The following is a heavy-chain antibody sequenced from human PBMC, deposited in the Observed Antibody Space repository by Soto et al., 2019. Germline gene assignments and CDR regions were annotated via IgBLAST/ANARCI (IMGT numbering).Heavy chain of an antibody. CDR2: ISGSGGST. Sequence: GGSLRLSCAASGFTFSSYAMSWVRQAPGKGLEWVSAISGSGGSTYYADSVKDRFTISRDNSKNTLYLQMNSQRAEDTAVYYCAKDRWGGEGLRRGILYYFDYWGQGTLVTVSS. CDR1: GFTFSSYA. J-gene: IGHJ4*02. CDR3: AKDRWGGEGLRRGILYYFDY. D-gene: IGHD3-10*01. V-gene: IGHV3-23*01.